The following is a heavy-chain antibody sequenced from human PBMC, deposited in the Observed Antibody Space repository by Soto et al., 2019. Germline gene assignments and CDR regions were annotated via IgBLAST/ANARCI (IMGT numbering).Heavy chain of an antibody. D-gene: IGHD3-22*01. CDR2: INPSGGST. Sequence: ASVKVSCKASGYTFTSYYMHWVRQAPGQGLEWMGIINPSGGSTSYAQKFQGRVTMTRDTSTSTVYMELSSLRSEDTAVYYCARDRYYDSSGQPRYYYYGMDVWGQGTTVTVSS. J-gene: IGHJ6*02. CDR3: ARDRYYDSSGQPRYYYYGMDV. V-gene: IGHV1-46*01. CDR1: GYTFTSYY.